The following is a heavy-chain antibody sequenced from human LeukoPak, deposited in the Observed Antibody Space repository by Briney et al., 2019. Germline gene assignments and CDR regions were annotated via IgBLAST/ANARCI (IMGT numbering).Heavy chain of an antibody. D-gene: IGHD3-22*01. Sequence: GGSLRLSCAASGFTFSSYAMSWVRQAPGKGLEWVAAISGSGGSTYYADSVKGRFTISRDNSKNTLYLQMNSLRAEDTAVYYCAKVRAYDSSGYYSYWGQGTLVTVSS. CDR3: AKVRAYDSSGYYSY. V-gene: IGHV3-23*01. J-gene: IGHJ4*02. CDR2: ISGSGGST. CDR1: GFTFSSYA.